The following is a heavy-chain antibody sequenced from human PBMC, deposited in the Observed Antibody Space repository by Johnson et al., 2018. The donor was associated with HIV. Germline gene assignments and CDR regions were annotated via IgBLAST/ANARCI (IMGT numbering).Heavy chain of an antibody. D-gene: IGHD6-13*01. Sequence: QVQLVESGGGLVQPGGSLRLSCAASGFTFSDYGMHWVRQAPGKGLEWVSVIYSGGSTYYADSVKGRFTISRDNSKNTLYLQMNSLRAEDTAVYYCARGWQQRAFDIWGQGTMVTVSS. V-gene: IGHV3-NL1*01. CDR2: IYSGGST. J-gene: IGHJ3*02. CDR3: ARGWQQRAFDI. CDR1: GFTFSDYG.